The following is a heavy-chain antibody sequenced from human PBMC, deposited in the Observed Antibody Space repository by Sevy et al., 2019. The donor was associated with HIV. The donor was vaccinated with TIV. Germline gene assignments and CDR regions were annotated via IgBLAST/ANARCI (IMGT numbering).Heavy chain of an antibody. CDR3: ATGGFLFQH. CDR1: GFNFSNVW. CDR2: VKSKTEGGTT. V-gene: IGHV3-15*01. J-gene: IGHJ1*01. D-gene: IGHD3-16*01. Sequence: GGSLRLSCAASGFNFSNVWMSWIRQAPGKGLEGVGHVKSKTEGGTTDYAAPVRGRFAISSDDSKNTLHLEMTSLKTEDLAVYCCATGGFLFQHWGQGNLVTVSS.